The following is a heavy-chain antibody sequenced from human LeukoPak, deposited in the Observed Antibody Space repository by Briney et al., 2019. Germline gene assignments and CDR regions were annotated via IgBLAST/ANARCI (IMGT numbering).Heavy chain of an antibody. Sequence: ASVKVSCKASGYTFTSYYMHWVRQAPGQGLEWMGIINPSGGSTSYAQKFQGRVTMTRNTSISTAYMELSSLRSEDTAVYYCARGSYNWNDYFDYWGQGTLVTVSS. V-gene: IGHV1-46*01. D-gene: IGHD1-20*01. CDR2: INPSGGST. CDR1: GYTFTSYY. CDR3: ARGSYNWNDYFDY. J-gene: IGHJ4*02.